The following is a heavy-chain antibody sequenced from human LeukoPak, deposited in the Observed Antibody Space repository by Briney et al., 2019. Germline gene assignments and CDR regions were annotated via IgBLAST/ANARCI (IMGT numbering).Heavy chain of an antibody. V-gene: IGHV4-30-2*01. Sequence: PSETLSLTCAVSGGSISSGGYPWSWIRQPPGKGLEWIGYIYHSGSTYYNPSLKSRVTISVDRSKNQFSLKLSSVTAADTAVYYCARTVVVTAMTAAFDIWGQGTMVTVSS. CDR3: ARTVVVTAMTAAFDI. CDR1: GGSISSGGYP. CDR2: IYHSGST. J-gene: IGHJ3*02. D-gene: IGHD2-21*02.